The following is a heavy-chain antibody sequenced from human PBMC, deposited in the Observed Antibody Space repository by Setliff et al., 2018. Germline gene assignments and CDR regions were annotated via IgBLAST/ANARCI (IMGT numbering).Heavy chain of an antibody. D-gene: IGHD1-26*01. CDR1: GGPINSGLYY. CDR2: IYSKGSM. V-gene: IGHV4-61*09. Sequence: LSLTCTVSGGPINSGLYYWTWIRQSAGKGLEWIGQIYSKGSMNYNPSLKSRVTISADSSKSQFFLELNSVTAADTAVYYCARGDSSGNNYPVLDYWGQGILVTVSS. J-gene: IGHJ4*02. CDR3: ARGDSSGNNYPVLDY.